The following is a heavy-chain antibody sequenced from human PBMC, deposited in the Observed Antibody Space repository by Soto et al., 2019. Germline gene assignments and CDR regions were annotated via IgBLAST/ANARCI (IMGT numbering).Heavy chain of an antibody. J-gene: IGHJ4*02. D-gene: IGHD6-19*01. CDR2: ISYDGVNI. CDR3: TKARLFGGAWYVEYFDS. Sequence: QVQLVESGGGVVQPGRSLRLSCAASGFTFRSFGMHWVRQAPGRGLEWVASISYDGVNIYYADSVKGRFTISRDNSKDTLHLQMNSMRAEDTAVYFCTKARLFGGAWYVEYFDSWGLGTLVTVSS. CDR1: GFTFRSFG. V-gene: IGHV3-30*18.